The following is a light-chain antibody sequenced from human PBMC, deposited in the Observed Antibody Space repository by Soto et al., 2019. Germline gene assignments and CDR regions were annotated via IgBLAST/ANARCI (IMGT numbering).Light chain of an antibody. CDR1: QTISSTS. J-gene: IGKJ3*01. V-gene: IGKV3-20*01. Sequence: EIVLTQSPGTLSLSPGKRATLSCRASQTISSTSLAWYQQRPGQDPRLLIYGASSRATGIPDRFSGRGSGSYFALPISRLEPEDVAVYYCQHYGTSLPITFGNGTKVDVK. CDR3: QHYGTSLPIT. CDR2: GAS.